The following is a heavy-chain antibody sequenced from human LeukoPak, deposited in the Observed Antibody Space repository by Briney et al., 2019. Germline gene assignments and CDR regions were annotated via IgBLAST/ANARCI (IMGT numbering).Heavy chain of an antibody. V-gene: IGHV3-30-3*01. Sequence: GGSLRLSCAAPGFTFSSYAMHWVRQAPGKGLEWVAVISYDGSNKYYADSVKGRFTISRDNAKNSLYLQMNSLRAEDTALYYCARGDWGPYYWGQGTLVTVSS. CDR1: GFTFSSYA. CDR3: ARGDWGPYY. CDR2: ISYDGSNK. D-gene: IGHD7-27*01. J-gene: IGHJ4*02.